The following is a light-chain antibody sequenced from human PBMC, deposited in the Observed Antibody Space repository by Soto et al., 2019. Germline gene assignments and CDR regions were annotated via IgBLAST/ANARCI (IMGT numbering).Light chain of an antibody. J-gene: IGLJ1*01. CDR1: ISDVGGYNY. V-gene: IGLV2-14*01. CDR2: EVS. Sequence: QSALTQPASVSGSPGQSITISCTGTISDVGGYNYVSWYQQHPGKAPKLMIYEVSDRPSGVSYRFSGSKSGNTASLTISRLQAEDEADYYCSSFTDSSNYVFGTGTKLTVL. CDR3: SSFTDSSNYV.